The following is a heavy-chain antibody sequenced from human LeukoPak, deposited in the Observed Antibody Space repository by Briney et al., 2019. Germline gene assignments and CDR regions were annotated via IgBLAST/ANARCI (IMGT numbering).Heavy chain of an antibody. Sequence: PGGSLRLSCAASGFTFRSYSMNWVRQAPGKGLEWVCSITSSSSFIYPAESMKGRFTISRDNAKNSLYLQMNSLRAEDTAVYYCARDMPGRDCSGGSCYGYGLDVWGQGATVIVSS. D-gene: IGHD2-15*01. CDR1: GFTFRSYS. CDR3: ARDMPGRDCSGGSCYGYGLDV. V-gene: IGHV3-21*01. J-gene: IGHJ6*02. CDR2: ITSSSSFI.